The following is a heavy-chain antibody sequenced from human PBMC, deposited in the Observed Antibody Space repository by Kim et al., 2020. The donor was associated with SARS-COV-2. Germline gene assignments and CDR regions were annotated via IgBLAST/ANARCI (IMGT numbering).Heavy chain of an antibody. CDR2: INYSGNT. J-gene: IGHJ4*02. V-gene: IGHV4-39*01. CDR1: GASISRSSNY. CDR3: ARLVSENSAVEY. Sequence: SETLSLTCTVSGASISRSSNYWDWIRQPPGKGLEWIGSINYSGNTYYNPSLKSRVTISVDTSKNQFSLKMRSVTAADTAVYYCARLVSENSAVEYWGQGTLVTVSS.